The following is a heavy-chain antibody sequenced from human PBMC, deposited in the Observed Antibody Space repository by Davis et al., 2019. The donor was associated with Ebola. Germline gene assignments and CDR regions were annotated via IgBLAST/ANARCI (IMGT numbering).Heavy chain of an antibody. CDR3: ARGDNPWGGYFLDY. Sequence: GESLKISCAASGFTFTSYTMYWVRQAPGKGLEWVSSVNSPSNYIYYADSVKGRFTISRDNAKNSVYLQMNSLRAEDTAVYYCARGDNPWGGYFLDYWGQGARVTVSS. D-gene: IGHD3-16*01. J-gene: IGHJ4*02. CDR1: GFTFTSYT. V-gene: IGHV3-21*01. CDR2: VNSPSNYI.